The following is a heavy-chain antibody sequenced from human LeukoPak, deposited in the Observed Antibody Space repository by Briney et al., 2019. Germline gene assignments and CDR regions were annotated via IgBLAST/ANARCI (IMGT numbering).Heavy chain of an antibody. V-gene: IGHV3-49*04. CDR1: GFTLGDYV. D-gene: IGHD1-26*01. Sequence: GGSLRLSCTASGFTLGDYVMSWVRQAPGRGLEWVGFIRKRVNGGTTEYAASVKGRFTISRDDSKGIAYLQMNSLKTEDTAVYYCKSGSYLEGSDYWGQGTLVTVSS. CDR2: IRKRVNGGTT. CDR3: KSGSYLEGSDY. J-gene: IGHJ4*02.